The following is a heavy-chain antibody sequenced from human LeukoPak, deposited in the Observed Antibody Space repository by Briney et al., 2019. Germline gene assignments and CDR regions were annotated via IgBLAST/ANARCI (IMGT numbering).Heavy chain of an antibody. V-gene: IGHV4-34*01. J-gene: IGHJ5*02. D-gene: IGHD2-2*01. CDR2: INHSGST. CDR3: ARNGLRYCSSTSCRNKHNWFDP. CDR1: GGSFSGYY. Sequence: SETLSLTCAVYGGSFSGYYWSWIRQPPGKGLEWIGEINHSGSTNYNPSLKSRVTISVDTSKNQFSLKLSSVTAADTAVYYCARNGLRYCSSTSCRNKHNWFDPWGQGTLVTVSS.